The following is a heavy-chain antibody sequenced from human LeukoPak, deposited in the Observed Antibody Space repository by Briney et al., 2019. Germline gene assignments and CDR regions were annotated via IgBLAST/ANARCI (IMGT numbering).Heavy chain of an antibody. J-gene: IGHJ4*02. CDR2: IYSGGST. CDR1: GFTVSSNY. V-gene: IGHV3-53*01. D-gene: IGHD6-19*01. Sequence: GGSLRLSCAASGFTVSSNYMSWVRQAPGKGLGWASVIYSGGSTYYADSVKGRFTISRDNSKNTLYLQMNSLRAEDTAVYYCARDTGYSSGFDYWGQGTLVTVSS. CDR3: ARDTGYSSGFDY.